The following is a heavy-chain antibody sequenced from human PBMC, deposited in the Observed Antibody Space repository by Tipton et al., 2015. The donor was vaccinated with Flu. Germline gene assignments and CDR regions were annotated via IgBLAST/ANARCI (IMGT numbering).Heavy chain of an antibody. V-gene: IGHV1-18*01. D-gene: IGHD6-19*01. CDR2: ISAYNGNT. CDR3: ARDPPSSGWLSAGFYYDYGMDV. J-gene: IGHJ6*02. Sequence: QVQLVQSGAEVKKPGASVKVSCKASGYTFTSYGISWVRQAPGQGLEWMGWISAYNGNTNYAQKLQGRVTMTTDTSTSTAYMELRSLRSDDTAVYYCARDPPSSGWLSAGFYYDYGMDVWGQGTTVTVSS. CDR1: GYTFTSYG.